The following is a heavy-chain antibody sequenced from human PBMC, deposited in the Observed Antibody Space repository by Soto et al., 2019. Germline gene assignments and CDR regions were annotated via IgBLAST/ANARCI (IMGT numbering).Heavy chain of an antibody. D-gene: IGHD2-2*01. V-gene: IGHV1-18*04. Sequence: GASVKVSCKASGYTFTSYGISWVRQAPGQGLEWMGWISAYNGNTNYAQKLQGRVTMTTDTSTSTAYMELRSLRSDDTAVYYCARDGYQLLPYYGMDAWGQGTTVTVSS. CDR1: GYTFTSYG. CDR2: ISAYNGNT. J-gene: IGHJ6*02. CDR3: ARDGYQLLPYYGMDA.